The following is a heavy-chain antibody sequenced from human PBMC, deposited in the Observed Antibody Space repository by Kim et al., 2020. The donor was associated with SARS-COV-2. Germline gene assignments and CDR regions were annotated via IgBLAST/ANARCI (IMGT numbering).Heavy chain of an antibody. Sequence: SETLSLTCTVSGGSISGYYWIWIRQPPGKGLEWIGYIHYTGGSTYNPSLKSRVTMSVAMSKNQFSLKLMSVTAADTAVYYCARHGANHKGDWFYPWGQG. CDR3: ARHGANHKGDWFYP. CDR1: GGSISGYY. J-gene: IGHJ5*02. V-gene: IGHV4-59*08. CDR2: IHYTGGS.